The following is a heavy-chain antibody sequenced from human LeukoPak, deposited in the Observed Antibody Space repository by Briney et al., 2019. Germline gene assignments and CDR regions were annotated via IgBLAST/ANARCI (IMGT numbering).Heavy chain of an antibody. CDR2: IYYSGST. Sequence: SETLSLTCTVSGGSISSYYWSWIRQPPGKGLEWIGYIYYSGSTNYNPSLKSRVTISVDTSKNQFSLKLSSVTAADTAVYYCARVDTVTTRWFDPWGQGTLVTVSS. V-gene: IGHV4-59*01. CDR1: GGSISSYY. D-gene: IGHD4-17*01. J-gene: IGHJ5*02. CDR3: ARVDTVTTRWFDP.